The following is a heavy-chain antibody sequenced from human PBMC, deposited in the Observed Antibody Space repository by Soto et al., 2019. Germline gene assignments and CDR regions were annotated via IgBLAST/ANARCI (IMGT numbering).Heavy chain of an antibody. V-gene: IGHV3-53*02. J-gene: IGHJ6*02. CDR3: ASHEAFGDRYYGMDV. CDR2: IYSGGST. Sequence: EVQLVETGGGLIQPGGSLRLSGAASGFTVSSNYMSWVRQAPGKGLEWVSVIYSGGSTYYADSVKGRFTISRDNSKNTIYLQMNSLRAEDTAVYYCASHEAFGDRYYGMDVWGQGTTVTVSS. D-gene: IGHD4-17*01. CDR1: GFTVSSNY.